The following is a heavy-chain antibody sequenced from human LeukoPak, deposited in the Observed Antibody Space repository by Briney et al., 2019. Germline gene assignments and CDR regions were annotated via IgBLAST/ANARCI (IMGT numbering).Heavy chain of an antibody. Sequence: GGALRLSCAASGFTFSSYAMHWVRQAPGKGLEWVAVISYDGSNKYYADSVKGRFTISRDNSKDTLYVQMNSLRAEDTAVYYCAKVTYDILTGHTSGIDYWGQGTLVTVSS. V-gene: IGHV3-30*04. J-gene: IGHJ4*02. CDR2: ISYDGSNK. CDR1: GFTFSSYA. CDR3: AKVTYDILTGHTSGIDY. D-gene: IGHD3-9*01.